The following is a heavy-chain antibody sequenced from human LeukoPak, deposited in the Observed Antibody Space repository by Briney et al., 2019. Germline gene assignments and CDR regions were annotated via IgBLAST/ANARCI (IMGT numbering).Heavy chain of an antibody. V-gene: IGHV4-59*01. J-gene: IGHJ3*02. CDR1: GVSISASC. D-gene: IGHD3-10*01. CDR2: RCDDGRD. CDR3: ARDPLSGAFDI. Sequence: PSETLSLTCTVSGVSISASCWSWIRQSPGRGLEWVGYRCDDGRDLYNPSLRSRVSRVTISVDASEKQFSLSLRSVTAADTAMYYCARDPLSGAFDIWGQGTMVTVSS.